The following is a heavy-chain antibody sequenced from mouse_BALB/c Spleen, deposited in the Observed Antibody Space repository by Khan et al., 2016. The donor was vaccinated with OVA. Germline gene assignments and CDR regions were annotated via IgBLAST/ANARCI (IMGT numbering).Heavy chain of an antibody. D-gene: IGHD1-1*01. CDR1: GYPLTSYW. J-gene: IGHJ3*01. Sequence: QVQLQQPGAELVKPGASVQLSCKASGYPLTSYWLHWVKQRPGQGLEWIGEIDPSDSYTNYNQKFKAKATVTVDKSSSKTYMQLSSLTSEDSAVYYCVRSFHCGSGTWFAYWGQGTLFTVSA. CDR2: IDPSDSYT. CDR3: VRSFHCGSGTWFAY. V-gene: IGHV1-69*02.